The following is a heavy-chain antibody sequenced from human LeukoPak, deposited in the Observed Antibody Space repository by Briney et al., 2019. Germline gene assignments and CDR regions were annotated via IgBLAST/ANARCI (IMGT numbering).Heavy chain of an antibody. V-gene: IGHV3-30*18. Sequence: GGSQRLSCAGSGLTFSLYGMRWARQAPGMGLGWVAVISYEGSNKYYADSLMCRFTSSRDNSKNTLGLQMNSLRADDTAVYFCAKDGPHYYGSGSYYNSYYGMDVWGQGTTVIVFS. D-gene: IGHD3-10*01. J-gene: IGHJ6*01. CDR1: GLTFSLYG. CDR3: AKDGPHYYGSGSYYNSYYGMDV. CDR2: ISYEGSNK.